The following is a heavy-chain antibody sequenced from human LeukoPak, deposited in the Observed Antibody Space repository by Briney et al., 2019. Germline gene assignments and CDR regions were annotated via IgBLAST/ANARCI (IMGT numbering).Heavy chain of an antibody. CDR2: ISGSGDNT. D-gene: IGHD3-10*01. V-gene: IGHV3-23*01. CDR1: GFTFSSYA. Sequence: GGSLRLSCAASGFTFSSYAMSWVRQAPGKGLEWVSGISGSGDNTYHADSVKGRLTISRDNSKNTLYLQMIRLRAEDTAIYYCAKSGGLSGSGRLGVDVWGQETTVTVSS. CDR3: AKSGGLSGSGRLGVDV. J-gene: IGHJ6*02.